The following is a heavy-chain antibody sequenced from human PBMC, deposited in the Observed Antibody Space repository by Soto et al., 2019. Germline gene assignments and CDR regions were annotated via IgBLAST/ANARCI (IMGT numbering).Heavy chain of an antibody. CDR3: ARHRGSSSSGYYYYYMDV. V-gene: IGHV4-59*08. Sequence: PSETLSLTCTVSGGSISSYYWSWIRQPPGKGLEWIGYIYYSGSTNYNPSLKSRVTISVDTSKNQFSLKLSSVTAADTAVYYCARHRGSSSSGYYYYYMDVWGKGTTVTVSS. D-gene: IGHD6-6*01. J-gene: IGHJ6*03. CDR2: IYYSGST. CDR1: GGSISSYY.